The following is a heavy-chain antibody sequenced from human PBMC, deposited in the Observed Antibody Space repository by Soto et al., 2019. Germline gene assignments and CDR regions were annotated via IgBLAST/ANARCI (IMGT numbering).Heavy chain of an antibody. J-gene: IGHJ6*02. CDR3: AKVQYSSRGTGYGMDV. CDR2: ISGSGGST. D-gene: IGHD6-13*01. Sequence: PGGSLRLSCAASGFTFSSYAMSWVRQAPGKGLEWVSAISGSGGSTYYADSVKGRFTISRDNSKNTLYLQMNSLRAEDTAVYYCAKVQYSSRGTGYGMDVWGQGTTVTVSS. CDR1: GFTFSSYA. V-gene: IGHV3-23*01.